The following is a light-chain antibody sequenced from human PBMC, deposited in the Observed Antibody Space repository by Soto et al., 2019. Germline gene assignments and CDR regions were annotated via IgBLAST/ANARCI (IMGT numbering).Light chain of an antibody. V-gene: IGKV1-12*01. Sequence: DIQMTQSPSSVSASVGDRVTITCRASQSIYTWLAWYQQKPGKAPEPLIYASSNLQSGVPSRFSGSGSVRDFTLTISSLQPEDFATYYCQQANSFPWTFGQGTKVDIK. CDR3: QQANSFPWT. J-gene: IGKJ1*01. CDR1: QSIYTW. CDR2: ASS.